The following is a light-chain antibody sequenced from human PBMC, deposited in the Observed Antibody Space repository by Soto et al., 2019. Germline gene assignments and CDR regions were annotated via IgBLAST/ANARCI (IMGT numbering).Light chain of an antibody. J-gene: IGLJ2*01. CDR1: SSNIGSNY. CDR3: AACDDSLSGVV. Sequence: QSVLTQPPSASGTPGQRVTISCSGSSSNIGSNYVYWYQQLPGTVPQLLIYRNSERPSGVPDRFSGSKSGTSASLAISGLRSEDEADYNCAACDDSLSGVVFGGGIKLTVL. CDR2: RNS. V-gene: IGLV1-47*01.